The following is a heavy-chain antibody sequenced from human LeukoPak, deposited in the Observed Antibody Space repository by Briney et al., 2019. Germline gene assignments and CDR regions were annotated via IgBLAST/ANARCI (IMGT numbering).Heavy chain of an antibody. Sequence: PGGSLRLSCAASGITIRNYGMTWVRQAPGRGLQWVSSINNSGTRTFYEDSVRGRFTISRDDSKNTIYLQMNSLRAEDTAIYYCAKDPLGGDETDYWARESWSPSPQ. V-gene: IGHV3-23*05. J-gene: IGHJ4*02. D-gene: IGHD3-16*01. CDR3: AKDPLGGDETDY. CDR1: GITIRNYG. CDR2: INNSGTRT.